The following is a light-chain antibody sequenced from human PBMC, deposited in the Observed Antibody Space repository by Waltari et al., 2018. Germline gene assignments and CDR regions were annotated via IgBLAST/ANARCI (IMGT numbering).Light chain of an antibody. Sequence: QSALTQPPSASGSPGQSVTISCTGTSRDIRDYDYVSWYQQYPGKAPKPIIYEVRKRPSGVPDRFSGSKSGNTASLTVSGLQAEDEADYYCSSYGGDNNYLFGTGTAVTVL. CDR1: SRDIRDYDY. CDR2: EVR. V-gene: IGLV2-8*01. J-gene: IGLJ1*01. CDR3: SSYGGDNNYL.